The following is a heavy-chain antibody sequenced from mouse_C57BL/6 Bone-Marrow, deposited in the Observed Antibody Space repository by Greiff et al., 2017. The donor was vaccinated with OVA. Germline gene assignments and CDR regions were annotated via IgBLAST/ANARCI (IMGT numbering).Heavy chain of an antibody. Sequence: VQLQQPGAELVMPGASVKLSCKASGYTFTSYWMHWVKQRPGQGLEWIGEIDPSDSYTNYNQKFKGKSTLTVDKSSSTAYMQLSSLTSEDSAVYYCASPGNFDYWGQGTTLTVSS. J-gene: IGHJ2*01. CDR3: ASPGNFDY. CDR2: IDPSDSYT. V-gene: IGHV1-69*01. CDR1: GYTFTSYW. D-gene: IGHD2-1*01.